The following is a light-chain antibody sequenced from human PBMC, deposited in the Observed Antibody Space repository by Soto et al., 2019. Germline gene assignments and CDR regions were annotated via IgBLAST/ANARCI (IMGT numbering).Light chain of an antibody. J-gene: IGKJ5*01. Sequence: TQSPATLSVSPGERATLSCRASQSVSSYLGWYQQRPGQAPRLLIYDASKRATGIPARFSGSGSGTDFTLTINSLEPEDFAVYYCQHRSTWPRAFGQGTRLEIK. CDR1: QSVSSY. CDR2: DAS. V-gene: IGKV3-11*01. CDR3: QHRSTWPRA.